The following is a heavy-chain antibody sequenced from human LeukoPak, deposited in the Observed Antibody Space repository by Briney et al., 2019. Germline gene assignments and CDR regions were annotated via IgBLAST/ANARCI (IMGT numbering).Heavy chain of an antibody. Sequence: GGSLRLSCTASGFTFSNYAMYWVRQAPGKGLEWVSGISWHGGTIGYADSVKGRFTISRDNAKNSLYLQMNSLRAEDTALYYCAKALLYEGNHYYYGMDVWGQGTTVTVSS. CDR3: AKALLYEGNHYYYGMDV. J-gene: IGHJ6*02. CDR2: ISWHGGTI. V-gene: IGHV3-9*01. D-gene: IGHD3-16*01. CDR1: GFTFSNYA.